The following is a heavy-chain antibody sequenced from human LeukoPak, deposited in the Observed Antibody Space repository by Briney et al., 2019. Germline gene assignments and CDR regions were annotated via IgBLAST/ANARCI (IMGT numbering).Heavy chain of an antibody. J-gene: IGHJ1*01. CDR3: ARRDYESSGCYYFQY. Sequence: SETLSLTCTVSGGSISSYYWNWIRQPPGKGLECIGYIYYSGSTNYNPSLKSRVTISVDTSKNQFSLKLSSVTAADTAVYYCARRDYESSGCYYFQYWGQGTLVTVSS. V-gene: IGHV4-59*01. CDR2: IYYSGST. D-gene: IGHD3-22*01. CDR1: GGSISSYY.